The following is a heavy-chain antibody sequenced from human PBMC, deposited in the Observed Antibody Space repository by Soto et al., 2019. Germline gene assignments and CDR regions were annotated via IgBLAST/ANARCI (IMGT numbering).Heavy chain of an antibody. CDR1: GYSFTSYW. Sequence: GESLKICCKGSGYSFTSYWIGWVRQMPGKGLEWMGIIYPGDSDTRYSPSFQGQVTISADKSISTAYLQWSSLKASDTAMYYCARGVVTAAAVPHYYSSYYMDVWGKGTTVTVSS. D-gene: IGHD6-13*01. CDR3: ARGVVTAAAVPHYYSSYYMDV. V-gene: IGHV5-51*01. J-gene: IGHJ6*03. CDR2: IYPGDSDT.